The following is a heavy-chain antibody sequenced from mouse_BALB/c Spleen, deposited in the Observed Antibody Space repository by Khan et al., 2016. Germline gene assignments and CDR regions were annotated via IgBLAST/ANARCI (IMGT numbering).Heavy chain of an antibody. CDR1: GYTFTNFG. J-gene: IGHJ2*01. CDR3: ATCNTTVVDTRRHY. Sequence: QIQLVQSGPELKKPGETVKISCTASGYTFTNFGINWVRQAPGKGLEWMEWINTNTGETTYADDFQGRFAFSLETSASTAYLQLNNLKNEDTATYFCATCNTTVVDTRRHYWGQGTPLTVSA. D-gene: IGHD1-1*02. V-gene: IGHV9-3-1*01. CDR2: INTNTGET.